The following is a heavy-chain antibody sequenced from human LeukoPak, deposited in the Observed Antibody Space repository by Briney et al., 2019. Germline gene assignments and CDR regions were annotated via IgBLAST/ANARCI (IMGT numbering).Heavy chain of an antibody. D-gene: IGHD2-15*01. J-gene: IGHJ6*02. CDR2: INHSGST. CDR1: GGSFRGYY. Sequence: SETLSLTCAVYGGSFRGYYWSWIRQPPGKGLEWIGEINHSGSTNYNPSLKSRVIMSVDTSKNQFSLKLSSVTAADTAVYYCARTLTYCSGGSCYYYYGMDVWGQGTTVTVSS. CDR3: ARTLTYCSGGSCYYYYGMDV. V-gene: IGHV4-34*01.